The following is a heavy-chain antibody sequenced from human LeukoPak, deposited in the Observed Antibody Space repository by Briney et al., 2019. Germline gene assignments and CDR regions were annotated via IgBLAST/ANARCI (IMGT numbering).Heavy chain of an antibody. CDR2: IFSGGNT. Sequence: GGSLRLSCGASGLTVSNHHMSWVRQTPGKGLGWVSVIFSGGNTYYTDSVKGRFTISRDNSKNTLYLQVNRLRAEDTAVYYCARDGGWPGYFDIWGQGTMVTVSS. J-gene: IGHJ3*02. CDR1: GLTVSNHH. D-gene: IGHD3-16*01. V-gene: IGHV3-53*01. CDR3: ARDGGWPGYFDI.